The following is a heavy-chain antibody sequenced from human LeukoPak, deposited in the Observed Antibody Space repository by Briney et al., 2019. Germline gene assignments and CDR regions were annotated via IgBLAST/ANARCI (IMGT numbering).Heavy chain of an antibody. D-gene: IGHD6-19*01. CDR2: INHSGST. J-gene: IGHJ4*02. CDR3: ALDGYSSGWYGDY. V-gene: IGHV4-34*01. Sequence: SETLSLTCAVYGGSFSGYYWSWIRQPPGKGLEWIGEINHSGSTNYNPSLKSRVTISVDTSKNQFSLKLSSVTAADTAVYYCALDGYSSGWYGDYWGQGTLVTVSS. CDR1: GGSFSGYY.